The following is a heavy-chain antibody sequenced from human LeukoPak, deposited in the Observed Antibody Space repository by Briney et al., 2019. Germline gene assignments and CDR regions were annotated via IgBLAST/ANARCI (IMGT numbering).Heavy chain of an antibody. CDR1: GDSVSRNSVA. D-gene: IGHD4-11*01. CDR3: ARDHDYGNFGTYADY. Sequence: SQTLSLTCAISGDSVSRNSVAWNWIRQSPSRGLEWLGRTYYGSKWYNYYALFVESRITINPDTSKNQFSLQLNSVTPADTAVYYCARDHDYGNFGTYADYGGQGTLVTVSS. V-gene: IGHV6-1*01. J-gene: IGHJ4*02. CDR2: TYYGSKWYN.